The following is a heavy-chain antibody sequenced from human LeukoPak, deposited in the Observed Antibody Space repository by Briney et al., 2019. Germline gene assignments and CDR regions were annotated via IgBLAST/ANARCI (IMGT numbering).Heavy chain of an antibody. D-gene: IGHD6-25*01. CDR2: IWSDGSQQ. CDR3: ARSSDSSDLGY. V-gene: IGHV3-33*08. CDR1: GFTFRNYV. Sequence: GGSLRLSCAASGFTFRNYVIHWVRQAQGKGLEWVAVIWSDGSQQHYADSVKGRFTISRDNSKNTLYLQMNSLRVDDTAVYYCARSSDSSDLGYWGQGTLVTVSS. J-gene: IGHJ4*02.